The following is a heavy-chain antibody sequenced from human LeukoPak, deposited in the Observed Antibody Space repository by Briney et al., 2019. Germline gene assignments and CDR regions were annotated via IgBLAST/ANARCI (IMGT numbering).Heavy chain of an antibody. V-gene: IGHV3-23*01. CDR3: AKASRVSNADAVL. Sequence: GGSLRLSCAASGFTFSSYAMSWVREAPARGLEWVSSLRGNGDTFYADSVKGQFTLSRDESRNTVYLQLNNLRVEDTAVYYCAKASRVSNADAVLWGQGTVVTVSS. CDR2: LRGNGDT. D-gene: IGHD1-1*01. J-gene: IGHJ4*02. CDR1: GFTFSSYA.